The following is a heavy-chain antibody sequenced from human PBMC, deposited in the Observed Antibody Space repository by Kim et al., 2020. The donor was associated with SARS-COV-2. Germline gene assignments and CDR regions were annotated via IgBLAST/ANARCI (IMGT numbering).Heavy chain of an antibody. V-gene: IGHV6-1*01. D-gene: IGHD6-13*01. Sequence: SQTLSLTCAISGDSVSSNSAAWNWIRQSPSRGLEWLGRTYYRSKWYNDYAVSVKSRITINPDTSKNQFSLQLNSVTPEDTAVYYCAREGCSSWYLRHNWFDPWGQGTLVTVSS. CDR2: TYYRSKWYN. J-gene: IGHJ5*02. CDR1: GDSVSSNSAA. CDR3: AREGCSSWYLRHNWFDP.